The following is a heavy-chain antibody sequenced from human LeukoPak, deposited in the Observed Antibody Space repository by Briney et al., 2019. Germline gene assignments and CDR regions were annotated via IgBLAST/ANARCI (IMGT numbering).Heavy chain of an antibody. CDR1: GGSISSGGYS. CDR3: ARTYGDSLSFDY. J-gene: IGHJ4*02. D-gene: IGHD4-17*01. V-gene: IGHV4-30-2*02. CDR2: IYHSGST. Sequence: SQTLSLTCAVSGGSISSGGYSWSWIRQPPGKGLEWIGYIYHSGSTYYNPSLKSRVTISVDRSKNQFSLKLSSVTAADTAVYYCARTYGDSLSFDYWGQGTLVTVSS.